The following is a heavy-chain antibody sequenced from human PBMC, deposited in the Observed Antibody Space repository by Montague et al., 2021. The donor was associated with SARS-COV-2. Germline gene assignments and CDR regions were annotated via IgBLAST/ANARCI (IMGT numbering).Heavy chain of an antibody. Sequence: SLRLSCAASGFTFHDYAMHWVRQTPGKGLEWVSGISWNSDRKDYADSVKGRFTISRDNAKNVLYLQMNSLRREDTAWYYCAKDTSSWIRKLPDYWGQGTLVTVSS. CDR1: GFTFHDYA. CDR3: AKDTSSWIRKLPDY. V-gene: IGHV3-9*01. J-gene: IGHJ4*02. CDR2: ISWNSDRK. D-gene: IGHD5-12*01.